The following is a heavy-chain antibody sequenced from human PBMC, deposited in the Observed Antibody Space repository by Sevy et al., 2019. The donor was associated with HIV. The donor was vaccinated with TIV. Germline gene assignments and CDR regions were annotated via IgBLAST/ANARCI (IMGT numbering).Heavy chain of an antibody. J-gene: IGHJ4*02. Sequence: GGSLRLSCAASTLILDDYGMSCVRQAPGKGLEWDSGINWNGGGTGYADSVKGRFTISRGNAKNSLYLQMNSLRAEDTAVYYCARHVGKGSGTYRLVYWGQGTLVTVSS. CDR3: ARHVGKGSGTYRLVY. CDR2: INWNGGGT. CDR1: TLILDDYG. D-gene: IGHD1-26*01. V-gene: IGHV3-20*04.